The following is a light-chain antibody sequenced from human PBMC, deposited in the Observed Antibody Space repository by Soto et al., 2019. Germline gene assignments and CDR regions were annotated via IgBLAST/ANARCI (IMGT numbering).Light chain of an antibody. Sequence: VQRNQSPSSLSTSVGDRVTITCRASQGIRNDLGWYQQKPGKAPKRLIYAASRATGVPARFSGSGSGTEFTLTISSLQSEDFALYFCQLYNYLPPTFGPGGMVDI. J-gene: IGKJ3*01. V-gene: IGKV1-17*01. CDR2: AAS. CDR1: QGIRND. CDR3: QLYNYLPPT.